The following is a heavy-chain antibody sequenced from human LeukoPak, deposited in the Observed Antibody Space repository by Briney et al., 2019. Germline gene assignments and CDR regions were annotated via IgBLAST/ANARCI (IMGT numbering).Heavy chain of an antibody. Sequence: SETLSLTCTVSGGSISSSSYYWGWIRQPPGKGLEWIGSIYYSRSTYYSPSLKSRVTISVDTSKNQFSLKLSSVTAADTAVYYCARVPTVTFFDYWGQGTLDTVSS. V-gene: IGHV4-39*01. D-gene: IGHD4-17*01. CDR1: GGSISSSSYY. J-gene: IGHJ4*02. CDR3: ARVPTVTFFDY. CDR2: IYYSRST.